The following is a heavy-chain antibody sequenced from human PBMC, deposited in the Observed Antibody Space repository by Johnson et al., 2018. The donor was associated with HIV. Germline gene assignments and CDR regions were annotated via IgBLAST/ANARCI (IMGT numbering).Heavy chain of an antibody. Sequence: VQLVESGGGLVQPGGSLRLSCAASGFTVSSNYMSWVRQAPGKGLEWVSVINSGGGTYYADSVTGRFTISRDNSKNTLYLQMNSLRAKDTAVYYCAKDSLDNAFDIWGKGTMVTVSS. CDR2: INSGGGT. D-gene: IGHD3/OR15-3a*01. J-gene: IGHJ3*02. V-gene: IGHV3-66*01. CDR3: AKDSLDNAFDI. CDR1: GFTVSSNY.